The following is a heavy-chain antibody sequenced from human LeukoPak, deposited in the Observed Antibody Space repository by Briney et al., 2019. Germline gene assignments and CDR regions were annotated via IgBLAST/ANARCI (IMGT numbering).Heavy chain of an antibody. V-gene: IGHV1-2*02. Sequence: ASVKVSCKASGYTFTGYYMHWVRQAPGQGLEWMGWINPNSGGTNYAQKFQGRVTMTRDTSISTAYMELSSLKSDDTAVYYCARAKWESSTTYYGAWGQGTLVTVSS. CDR3: ARAKWESSTTYYGA. CDR2: INPNSGGT. J-gene: IGHJ5*02. D-gene: IGHD2-2*01. CDR1: GYTFTGYY.